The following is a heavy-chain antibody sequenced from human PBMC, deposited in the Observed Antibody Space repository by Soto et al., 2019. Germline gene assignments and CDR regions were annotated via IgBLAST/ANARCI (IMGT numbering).Heavy chain of an antibody. J-gene: IGHJ6*02. Sequence: ASVKVSCKASGYTFTGYYMHWVRQAPGQGLEWMGWINPNSGGTNYAQKFQGWVTTTRDTSISTAYMELSRLRSDDTAVYYCARDGTYYYGSDTYYGMDVWGQGTTVTVS. V-gene: IGHV1-2*04. D-gene: IGHD3-10*01. CDR3: ARDGTYYYGSDTYYGMDV. CDR1: GYTFTGYY. CDR2: INPNSGGT.